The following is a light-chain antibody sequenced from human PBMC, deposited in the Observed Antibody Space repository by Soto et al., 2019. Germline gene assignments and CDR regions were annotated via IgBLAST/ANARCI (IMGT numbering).Light chain of an antibody. V-gene: IGKV3D-20*02. CDR1: QSVSTRS. Sequence: EIVLTQSPGTLSLSPGERATLSCRASQSVSTRSLAWYQQKPGQAPRLLISGASSRAADIPDRFSGSGSGTDFTLTISSLEPEDFAVYYCQQRSNWPPITFGQGTRLEI. CDR3: QQRSNWPPIT. CDR2: GAS. J-gene: IGKJ5*01.